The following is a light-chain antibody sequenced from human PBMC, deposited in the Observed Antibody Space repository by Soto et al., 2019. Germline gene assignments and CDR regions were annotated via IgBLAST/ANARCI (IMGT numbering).Light chain of an antibody. CDR2: ANS. V-gene: IGLV1-40*01. J-gene: IGLJ2*01. CDR3: QSYDSSVSKVV. Sequence: QSVLTQPPSVSGAPGQRVTISCTGSSSNIGAGYDVHWYQQLPGTAPKLLIYANSNRPSGVPDRFSGSKSGTSASLAITGLQAEDEADYYCQSYDSSVSKVVFGGGTKLTVL. CDR1: SSNIGAGYD.